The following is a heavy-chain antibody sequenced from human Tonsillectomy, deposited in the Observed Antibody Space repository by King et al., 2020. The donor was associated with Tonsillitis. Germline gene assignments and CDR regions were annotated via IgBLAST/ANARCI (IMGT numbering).Heavy chain of an antibody. Sequence: VQLVESGGGVVQPGRSLRLSCAASGFTFSSYGMHWVRQAPGKGREWVAVIGYDGSNKYYADSVKGRFTISRDNSKNTLYLQMNSLRAEDTAVYYCARVGSGSYYPDYWGQGTLVTVSS. J-gene: IGHJ4*02. D-gene: IGHD3-10*01. CDR1: GFTFSSYG. V-gene: IGHV3-33*01. CDR2: IGYDGSNK. CDR3: ARVGSGSYYPDY.